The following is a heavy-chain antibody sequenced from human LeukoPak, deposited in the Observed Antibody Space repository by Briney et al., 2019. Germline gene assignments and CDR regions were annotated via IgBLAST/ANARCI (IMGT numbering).Heavy chain of an antibody. CDR1: GDSISSYC. CDR3: ARLRSSSWLLIDY. CDR2: IYYSGST. Sequence: SETLSLTCTVSGDSISSYCWTWIRQPPGKGLEWIGYIYYSGSTNYNPSLKSRVTISVDTSKNQFSLNLSSVTAADTAVYYCARLRSSSWLLIDYWGQGTLVTVSS. J-gene: IGHJ4*02. D-gene: IGHD6-13*01. V-gene: IGHV4-59*08.